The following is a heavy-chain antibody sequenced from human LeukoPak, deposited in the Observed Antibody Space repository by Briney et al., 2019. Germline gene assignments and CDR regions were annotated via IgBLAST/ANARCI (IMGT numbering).Heavy chain of an antibody. CDR3: AREGHYYDSSGYYF. CDR2: ISSSGSTI. CDR1: GFTFSDYY. D-gene: IGHD3-22*01. V-gene: IGHV3-11*04. Sequence: GGSLRLSCAASGFTFSDYYMSWIRQAPGKGLEWVSYISSSGSTIYYADSVKGRFTISRDNAKNSLYLQMNSLRDEDTAVYYCAREGHYYDSSGYYFWGQGTLVTVSS. J-gene: IGHJ4*02.